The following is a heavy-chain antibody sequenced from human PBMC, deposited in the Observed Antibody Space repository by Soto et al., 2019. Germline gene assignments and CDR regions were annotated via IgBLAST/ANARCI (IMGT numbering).Heavy chain of an antibody. V-gene: IGHV3-53*01. CDR1: GFIVSSYY. J-gene: IGHJ3*01. CDR2: IYSGGST. D-gene: IGHD6-19*01. CDR3: AKSGGNGWFADAFDV. Sequence: EVQLVESGGGWIQPGGSLRLSWAGSGFIVSSYYMSLVRQAPGKWLEWISVIYSGGSTYYADSVKGRFTISRDNSENTLYLQLNSLRAEYTAVYYCAKSGGNGWFADAFDVWCQGTMVTVSS.